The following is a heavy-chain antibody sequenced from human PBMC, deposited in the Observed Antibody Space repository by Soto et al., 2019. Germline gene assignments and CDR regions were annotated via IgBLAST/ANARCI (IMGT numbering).Heavy chain of an antibody. Sequence: EVQLVESWGRLVQPGGSLRLSCAASGFTLSSYSMNWARQAPGKGLEWVSYISSSSSTIYYADSVKGRFTISRDNAKNSLYLQMNSLRDEDTAVYYCVRGGSFKIDYWGQGTLVTVSS. J-gene: IGHJ4*02. CDR3: VRGGSFKIDY. V-gene: IGHV3-48*02. D-gene: IGHD3-10*01. CDR1: GFTLSSYS. CDR2: ISSSSSTI.